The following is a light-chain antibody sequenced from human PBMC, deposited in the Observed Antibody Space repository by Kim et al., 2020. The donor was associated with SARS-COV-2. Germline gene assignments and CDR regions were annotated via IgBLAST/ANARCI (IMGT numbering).Light chain of an antibody. V-gene: IGKV3-20*01. CDR1: LCVSRIS. Sequence: RASLPTCGAILCVSRISFAWYKLRIGTAPRLRIYGTSSRATGIPDRFSGSGSGTDFTLTISRLESEDFAVYYCKQYSNSLGTFVQGTKLEI. J-gene: IGKJ2*02. CDR2: GTS. CDR3: KQYSNSLGT.